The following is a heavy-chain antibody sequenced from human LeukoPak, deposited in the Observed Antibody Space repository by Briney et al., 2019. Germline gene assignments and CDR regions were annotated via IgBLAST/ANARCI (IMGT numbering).Heavy chain of an antibody. V-gene: IGHV5-51*01. D-gene: IGHD6-13*01. Sequence: TGESLNISCKASGYSFISYWIGWVRQMPGKGLEWMGIIYPADSDTRYSPSFQGQVTISADKSISTAYLQWSSLKASDTAMYYCARHTVGIAAAGSLLFIDYWGQGTLVTVSS. J-gene: IGHJ4*02. CDR3: ARHTVGIAAAGSLLFIDY. CDR1: GYSFISYW. CDR2: IYPADSDT.